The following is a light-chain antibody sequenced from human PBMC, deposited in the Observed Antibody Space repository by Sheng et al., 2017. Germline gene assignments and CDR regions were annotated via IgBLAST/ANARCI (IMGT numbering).Light chain of an antibody. CDR3: QQVTIYPYT. J-gene: IGKJ2*01. V-gene: IGKV1-9*01. CDR2: GAS. CDR1: QGINNY. Sequence: DIQLTQSPSFLSASVGDRVTITCRASQGINNYLAWYQQKPGKAPNLLIYGASTLQSGVPSRFSGSGSGTDFTLTISSLQPEDFATYYCQQVTIYPYTFGQGTKLEIK.